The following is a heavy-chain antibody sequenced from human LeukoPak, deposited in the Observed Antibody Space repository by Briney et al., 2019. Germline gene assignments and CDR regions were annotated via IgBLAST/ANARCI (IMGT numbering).Heavy chain of an antibody. Sequence: GGSLRLSCAASGFTFSSYGMHWVRQAPGKGLEWVAFIRYDGSNKYYADSVKGRFTISRDNSKNTLYLQMNSLRAEDTAVYYCAKAIGDDSSGYFDYWGQGTLVTVSS. CDR3: AKAIGDDSSGYFDY. J-gene: IGHJ4*02. V-gene: IGHV3-30*02. CDR2: IRYDGSNK. CDR1: GFTFSSYG. D-gene: IGHD3-22*01.